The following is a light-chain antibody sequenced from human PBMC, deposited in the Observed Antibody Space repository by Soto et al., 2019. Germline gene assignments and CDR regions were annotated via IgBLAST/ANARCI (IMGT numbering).Light chain of an antibody. V-gene: IGLV2-14*03. Sequence: ALTQPASVSGSPGQSITISCTGTSSVIGAYNFVSWYQQHPGKAPKLMLYDVNIRPSGVSNRFSGSKSGNTASLTISGLQAEDEADYYCTSWTTSTTMIFGGGTKVTVL. CDR1: SSVIGAYNF. CDR2: DVN. CDR3: TSWTTSTTMI. J-gene: IGLJ2*01.